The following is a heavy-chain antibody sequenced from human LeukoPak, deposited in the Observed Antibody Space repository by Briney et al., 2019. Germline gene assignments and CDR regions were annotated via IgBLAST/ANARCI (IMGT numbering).Heavy chain of an antibody. CDR1: ELTFSSYA. D-gene: IGHD6-13*01. Sequence: GGSLRLSCAASELTFSSYAMSWVRQAPGKGLEWVSGISGSTDSTYYADSVKGRFTISRDISKNTLFLQMNSLRAEDTAVFYCAMADSSSWVPDYWGQGTLVTVSS. CDR3: AMADSSSWVPDY. CDR2: ISGSTDST. J-gene: IGHJ4*02. V-gene: IGHV3-23*01.